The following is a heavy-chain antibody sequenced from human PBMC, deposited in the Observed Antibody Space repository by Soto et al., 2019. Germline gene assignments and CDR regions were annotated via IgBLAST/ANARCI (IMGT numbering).Heavy chain of an antibody. Sequence: GASVKVSCKASGGTFSNYVISWVRQAPGQGLECMGGILPSVGKANYAQKFQGRVTITADESTSTAYLQMNSLNIEDSAVYYCSGAESPDTAYFSLYWGQGTPVTVSS. D-gene: IGHD1-26*01. V-gene: IGHV1-69*13. CDR3: SGAESPDTAYFSLY. CDR2: ILPSVGKA. J-gene: IGHJ4*02. CDR1: GGTFSNYV.